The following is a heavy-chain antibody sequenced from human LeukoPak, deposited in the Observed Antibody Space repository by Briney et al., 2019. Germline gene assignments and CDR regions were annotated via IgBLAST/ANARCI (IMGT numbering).Heavy chain of an antibody. Sequence: GGSLRLSCAASGFAFSTYAMHWVRQAPGKGLEWVAVISYDGNDRYYEGSVKGRFTISRDNSKSTLYLQMNSLRAEDTAMYYCSRRGGPSHFDYWGQGILVTVSS. J-gene: IGHJ4*02. V-gene: IGHV3-30*04. CDR2: ISYDGNDR. CDR1: GFAFSTYA. D-gene: IGHD3-10*01. CDR3: SRRGGPSHFDY.